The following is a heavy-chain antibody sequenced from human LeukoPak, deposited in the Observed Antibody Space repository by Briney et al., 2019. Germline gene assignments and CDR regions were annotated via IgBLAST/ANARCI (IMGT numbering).Heavy chain of an antibody. V-gene: IGHV4-34*01. Sequence: RTSETLSLTCAVYGGSFSGYYWSWIRQPPGKGLEWIGEINHSGSTNYNPSLKSRVTISVDTSKNQFSLKLSSVTAADTAVYYCARMAPYYYDSSGLRGPLIGFDYWGQGTLVTVSS. J-gene: IGHJ4*02. CDR1: GGSFSGYY. CDR3: ARMAPYYYDSSGLRGPLIGFDY. D-gene: IGHD3-22*01. CDR2: INHSGST.